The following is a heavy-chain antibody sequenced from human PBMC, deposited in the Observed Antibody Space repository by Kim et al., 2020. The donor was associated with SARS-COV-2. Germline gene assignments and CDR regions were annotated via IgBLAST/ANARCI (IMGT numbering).Heavy chain of an antibody. Sequence: GGSLRLSCAASGFTFSSYSMNWVRQAPGKGLEWVSSISSSSSYIYYADSVKGRFTISRDNAKNSLYLQMNSLRAEETAVYYCARGEWVYYGSGSYYSDAFDIWGQGTMVTVSS. V-gene: IGHV3-21*01. CDR3: ARGEWVYYGSGSYYSDAFDI. CDR2: ISSSSSYI. D-gene: IGHD3-10*01. CDR1: GFTFSSYS. J-gene: IGHJ3*02.